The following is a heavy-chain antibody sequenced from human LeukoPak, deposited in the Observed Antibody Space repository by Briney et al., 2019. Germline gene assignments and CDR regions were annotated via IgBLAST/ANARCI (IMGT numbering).Heavy chain of an antibody. CDR2: MYYSGST. D-gene: IGHD1-1*01. Sequence: PSETLSLTCTVPGGSISSYYWSWIRQSPGKGLEWIGYMYYSGSTNYNPSLRSRVIISVDTSKNQFSLKLSSVTAADTAVYYCARHGTSSYYYYAMDVWGQGTSVTVSS. CDR3: ARHGTSSYYYYAMDV. CDR1: GGSISSYY. V-gene: IGHV4-59*08. J-gene: IGHJ6*02.